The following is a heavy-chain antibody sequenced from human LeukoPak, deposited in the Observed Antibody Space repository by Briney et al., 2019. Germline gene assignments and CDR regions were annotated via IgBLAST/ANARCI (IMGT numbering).Heavy chain of an antibody. V-gene: IGHV3-7*01. CDR2: IKQDGSEK. CDR1: GFTFSSYW. Sequence: PGGSLRLSCAASGFTFSSYWMSWVRQAPGKGLEWVANIKQDGSEKYYVDSVKGRFTISRDNAKNSLYLQMNSLRAEDTAVYYCARDGSNSSSWYRPQPPTWFDPWGQGTLVTVSS. D-gene: IGHD6-13*01. J-gene: IGHJ5*02. CDR3: ARDGSNSSSWYRPQPPTWFDP.